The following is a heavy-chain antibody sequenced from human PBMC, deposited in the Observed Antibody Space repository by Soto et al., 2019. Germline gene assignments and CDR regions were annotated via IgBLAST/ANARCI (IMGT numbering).Heavy chain of an antibody. CDR2: IYPGDSDT. CDR1: GYSFTSNW. D-gene: IGHD6-19*01. J-gene: IGHJ3*02. V-gene: IGHV5-51*01. Sequence: ESLKISCKGSGYSFTSNWIGWVGQMPGKGLEWMGIIYPGDSDTRYSPSFQGQVTISADKSISTAYLQWSSLKASDTAMYYCARRLVGGNLMDTFDIWGQGTMVTVSS. CDR3: ARRLVGGNLMDTFDI.